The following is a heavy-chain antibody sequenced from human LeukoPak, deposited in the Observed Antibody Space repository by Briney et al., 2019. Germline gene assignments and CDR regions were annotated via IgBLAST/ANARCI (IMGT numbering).Heavy chain of an antibody. V-gene: IGHV3-30*18. CDR3: AKEYCSNSVCHSLDY. J-gene: IGHJ4*02. Sequence: GGSLRLSCAASGFTFSSSGMHWVRQAPGKGLEWVAVISYDGSNKYYADSVKGRFTFSRDNSKNTLYLQMNSLRAEDTAVYYCAKEYCSNSVCHSLDYRGQGTLVTVSS. CDR1: GFTFSSSG. CDR2: ISYDGSNK. D-gene: IGHD2-8*01.